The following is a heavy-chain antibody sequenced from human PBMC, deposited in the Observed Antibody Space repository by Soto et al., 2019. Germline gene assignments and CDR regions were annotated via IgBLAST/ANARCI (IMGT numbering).Heavy chain of an antibody. J-gene: IGHJ5*02. CDR1: GGSFSGYY. CDR2: INHSGST. Sequence: PSETLSLTCAVYGGSFSGYYWSWIRQPPGKGLDWIGEINHSGSTNYNPSLKSRVTISVDTSKNQFSLELSSVTAADTAVYYCARYPAGYSSGWLSRRDRFDPWGQGTLVTVSS. V-gene: IGHV4-34*01. CDR3: ARYPAGYSSGWLSRRDRFDP. D-gene: IGHD6-19*01.